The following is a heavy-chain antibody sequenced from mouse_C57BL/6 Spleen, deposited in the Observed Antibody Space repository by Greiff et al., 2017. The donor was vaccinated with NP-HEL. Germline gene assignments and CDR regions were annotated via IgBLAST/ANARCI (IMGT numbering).Heavy chain of an antibody. V-gene: IGHV1-64*01. CDR1: GYTFTSYW. CDR2: IHPNSGST. Sequence: QVQLQQPGAELVKPGASVKLSCKASGYTFTSYWMHWVKQRPGQGLEWIGMIHPNSGSTNYNEKFKSKATLTVDKSSSTAYMQLSSLTSEDSAVYYCARWGTTVVAPPFDYWGQGTTLTVSS. D-gene: IGHD1-1*01. J-gene: IGHJ2*01. CDR3: ARWGTTVVAPPFDY.